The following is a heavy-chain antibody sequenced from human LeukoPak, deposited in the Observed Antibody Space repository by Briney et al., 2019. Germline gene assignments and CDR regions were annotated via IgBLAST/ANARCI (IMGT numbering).Heavy chain of an antibody. CDR2: MNGEGTTI. CDR1: GLTFRTTW. D-gene: IGHD3-22*01. CDR3: AREDSSGYYYYYYGMDV. J-gene: IGHJ6*02. V-gene: IGHV3-74*01. Sequence: GGSLRLSCATSGLTFRTTWMHWVRQAPGKGLMWVSRMNGEGTTIDYADSVKGRFTISRDNAKNSLYLQMNSLRAEDTAVYYCAREDSSGYYYYYYGMDVWGQGTTVTVSS.